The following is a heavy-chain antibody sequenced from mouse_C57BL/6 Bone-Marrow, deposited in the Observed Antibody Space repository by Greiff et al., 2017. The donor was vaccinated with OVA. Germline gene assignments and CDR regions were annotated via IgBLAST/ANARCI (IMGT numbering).Heavy chain of an antibody. J-gene: IGHJ4*01. Sequence: QVQLQQSGPELVKPGASVKISCKASGYTFTDYYINWVKQRPGQGLEWIGWIFPGSGSTYYNEKFKGKATLTVDKSSSTAYMLHSSLTSEDSAVYFCAREDGSSFYYYAMDYWGQGTSVTVSS. CDR2: IFPGSGST. V-gene: IGHV1-75*01. CDR3: AREDGSSFYYYAMDY. CDR1: GYTFTDYY. D-gene: IGHD1-1*01.